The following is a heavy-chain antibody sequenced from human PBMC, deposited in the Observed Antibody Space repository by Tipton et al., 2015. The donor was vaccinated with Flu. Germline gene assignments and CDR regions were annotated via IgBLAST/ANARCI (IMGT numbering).Heavy chain of an antibody. J-gene: IGHJ6*02. CDR1: GYTFTSYG. Sequence: QVQLVQSGAEVKKPGASVKVSCKASGYTFTSYGISWVRQAPGQGLEWMGWISAYNGNTNYAQKLPGRVTMTTDTSTSTAYMELRSLRSDDSAVYYCYRDHPCDFWSGYVRGSFYYGLAVSGQGTPVPVSS. D-gene: IGHD3-3*01. CDR2: ISAYNGNT. V-gene: IGHV1-18*01. CDR3: YRDHPCDFWSGYVRGSFYYGLAV.